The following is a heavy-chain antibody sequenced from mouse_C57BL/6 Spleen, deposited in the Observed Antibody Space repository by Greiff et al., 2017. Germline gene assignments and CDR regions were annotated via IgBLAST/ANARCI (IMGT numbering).Heavy chain of an antibody. CDR1: GFNIKDYY. Sequence: EVQLQQSGAELVRPGASVKLSCTASGFNIKDYYMHWVKQRPEQGLEWIGRIDTEDGDTEYAPKFQGKATMTADTSSNTAYLQLSSLTSEDTAVYYCTNYYGSPFDYWGQGTTLTVSS. CDR2: IDTEDGDT. CDR3: TNYYGSPFDY. D-gene: IGHD1-1*01. V-gene: IGHV14-1*01. J-gene: IGHJ2*01.